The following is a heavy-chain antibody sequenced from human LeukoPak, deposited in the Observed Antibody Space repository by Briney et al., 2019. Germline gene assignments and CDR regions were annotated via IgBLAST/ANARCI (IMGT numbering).Heavy chain of an antibody. CDR1: GFTFSSST. V-gene: IGHV3-30*04. CDR2: ISYDGSNK. CDR3: ASSQVDSSGYFGGWGMDV. Sequence: GRSLRLSCAASGFTFSSSTMHWVRQAPGKGLEWVALISYDGSNKYFADSVKGRFTISRDNSKSTLYLQMNSLRAEDTAVYYCASSQVDSSGYFGGWGMDVWGQGTTVTVSS. J-gene: IGHJ6*02. D-gene: IGHD3-22*01.